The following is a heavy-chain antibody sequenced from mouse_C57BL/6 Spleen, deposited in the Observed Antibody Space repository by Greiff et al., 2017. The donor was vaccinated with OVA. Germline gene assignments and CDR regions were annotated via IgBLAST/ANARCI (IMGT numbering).Heavy chain of an antibody. CDR2: IDPSDSYT. J-gene: IGHJ3*01. CDR1: GYTFTSYW. Sequence: QVQLQQPGAELVMPGASVKLSCKASGYTFTSYWMHWVKQRPGQGLEWIGEIDPSDSYTNYNQKFKGKSTLTVEKYSSTAYMQLSRLTSEDSAVYYCARGGGAFAYWGQGTLVTVSA. V-gene: IGHV1-69*01. CDR3: ARGGGAFAY.